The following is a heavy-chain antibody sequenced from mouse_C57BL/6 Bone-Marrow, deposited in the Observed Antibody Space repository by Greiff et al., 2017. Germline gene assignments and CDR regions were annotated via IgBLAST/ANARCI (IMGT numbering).Heavy chain of an antibody. CDR1: GFTFSSYA. J-gene: IGHJ4*01. CDR3: ARVYDGYYGAMDY. Sequence: DVMLVESGGGLVKPGGSLKLSCAASGFTFSSYAMSWVRQTPEKRLEWVATISDGGSYTYYPDNVKGRFTISRDNAKNNLYLQMSHLKSEDTAMYYCARVYDGYYGAMDYWGQGTSVTVSS. D-gene: IGHD2-3*01. CDR2: ISDGGSYT. V-gene: IGHV5-4*03.